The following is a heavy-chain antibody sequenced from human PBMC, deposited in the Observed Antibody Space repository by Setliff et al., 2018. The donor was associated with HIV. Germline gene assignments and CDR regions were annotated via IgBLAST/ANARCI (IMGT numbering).Heavy chain of an antibody. CDR2: ISYSGST. CDR1: GGSMSSSNDY. D-gene: IGHD5-18*01. Sequence: PSETLSLTCSVSGGSMSSSNDYWGWIRQPPGKGLEWIGSISYSGSTYYNPSLKSRVTISVDTSKNQFSLKLSSVTAADTAVYYCARRGYRYGSADYWGQGRLVTVSS. CDR3: ARRGYRYGSADY. J-gene: IGHJ4*02. V-gene: IGHV4-39*01.